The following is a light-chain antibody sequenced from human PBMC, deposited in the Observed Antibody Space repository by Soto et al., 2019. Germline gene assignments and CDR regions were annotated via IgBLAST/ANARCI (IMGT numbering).Light chain of an antibody. J-gene: IGKJ1*01. V-gene: IGKV3-15*01. CDR3: QQYNNWPRT. CDR2: GAS. Sequence: EIVMTQSPATLSVSPGERATLSCRASQSISSSLAWYQQKRGQAPRLLIYGASTRATGTPARFSGSGSGAEFTLTISGLQSEDFAVYYCQQYNNWPRTFGQGTKVDIK. CDR1: QSISSS.